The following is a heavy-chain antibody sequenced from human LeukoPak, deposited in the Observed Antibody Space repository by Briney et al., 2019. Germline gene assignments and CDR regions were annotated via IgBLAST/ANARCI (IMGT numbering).Heavy chain of an antibody. Sequence: GGSLRLSCAASGFTFSSYAMSWVRQAPGKGLEWVSAISGSGSSTYYADSVKGRFTISRDNSKNMLNLEMNSLRAEDTAIYYCAKERYSSSWYSVAKDYWGQGTLATVSS. CDR2: ISGSGSST. V-gene: IGHV3-23*01. CDR3: AKERYSSSWYSVAKDY. CDR1: GFTFSSYA. J-gene: IGHJ4*02. D-gene: IGHD6-13*01.